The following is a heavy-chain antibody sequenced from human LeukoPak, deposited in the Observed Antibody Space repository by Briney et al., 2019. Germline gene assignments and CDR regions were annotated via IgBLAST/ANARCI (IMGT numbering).Heavy chain of an antibody. D-gene: IGHD3-22*01. J-gene: IGHJ3*02. Sequence: ASVKVSCKASGYTFTSYGISWVRQAPGQGLGGMGWISAYNGNTNYAQKLQGRVTMTTDTSTSTAYMELRSLRSDDTAVYYCARDLEYYDSSGYYHDAFDIWGQGTMVTVSS. V-gene: IGHV1-18*01. CDR3: ARDLEYYDSSGYYHDAFDI. CDR1: GYTFTSYG. CDR2: ISAYNGNT.